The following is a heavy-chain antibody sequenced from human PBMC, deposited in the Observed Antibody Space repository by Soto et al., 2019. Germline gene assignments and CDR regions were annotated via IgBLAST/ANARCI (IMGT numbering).Heavy chain of an antibody. V-gene: IGHV3-48*01. D-gene: IGHD1-26*01. Sequence: GGSLRLSCAASGFTFSSYSMNWVRQAPGKGLEWVSYISSSSSTIYYADSVKGRFTISRDNAKNSLYLQMNSLRAEDTAVYYCARDPLGGPTADYFDYWGQGTLVTVSS. J-gene: IGHJ4*02. CDR1: GFTFSSYS. CDR2: ISSSSSTI. CDR3: ARDPLGGPTADYFDY.